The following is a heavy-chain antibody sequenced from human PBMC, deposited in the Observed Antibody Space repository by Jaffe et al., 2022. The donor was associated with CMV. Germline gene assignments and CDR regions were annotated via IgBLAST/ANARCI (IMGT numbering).Heavy chain of an antibody. CDR3: ARERVEYSSSFILDT. CDR1: GNTLATYY. V-gene: IGHV1-46*01. CDR2: INPSGSSS. D-gene: IGHD6-6*01. Sequence: QVHLVQSGAEVKKPGASVRVSCEASGNTLATYYVHWVRQAPGQGLEWMGSINPSGSSSRSAQRFQGRVAMTRDTSRRTVYMELSSLRSEDTAVYYCARERVEYSSSFILDTWGQGTLVTVSS. J-gene: IGHJ5*02.